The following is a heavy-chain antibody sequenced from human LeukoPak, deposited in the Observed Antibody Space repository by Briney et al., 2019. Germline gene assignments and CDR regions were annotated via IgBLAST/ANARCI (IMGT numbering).Heavy chain of an antibody. CDR1: GFTFSSYS. CDR2: ISSISSYI. J-gene: IGHJ3*02. Sequence: GGSLRLSCAASGFTFSSYSMNWVRQAPGKGLEWVSSISSISSYIYYADSVKSRFTVSRDNAKNSLYLQMDSLRAEDTAVYYCARDPSGTYYPRVSGALDIWGQGTMVTVSS. D-gene: IGHD1-26*01. V-gene: IGHV3-21*01. CDR3: ARDPSGTYYPRVSGALDI.